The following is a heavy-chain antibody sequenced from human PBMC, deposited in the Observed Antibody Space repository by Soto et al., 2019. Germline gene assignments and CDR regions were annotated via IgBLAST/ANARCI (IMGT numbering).Heavy chain of an antibody. CDR2: IKSKTDGGTT. Sequence: GGSLRLSCAASGFTFSNAWMNWVRQAPGKGLEWVGRIKSKTDGGTTDYAAPVKGRFTISRDDSKNTLYLQMNSLKTEDPAVYYCTTDFQLEDGYNYFDYWGQGTLVTVSS. J-gene: IGHJ4*02. D-gene: IGHD5-12*01. CDR3: TTDFQLEDGYNYFDY. V-gene: IGHV3-15*07. CDR1: GFTFSNAW.